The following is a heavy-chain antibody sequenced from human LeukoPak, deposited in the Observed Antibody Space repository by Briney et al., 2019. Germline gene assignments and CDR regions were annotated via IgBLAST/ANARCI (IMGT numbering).Heavy chain of an antibody. Sequence: PGGSLRLSCAASGFTFSDNAMTWVRQAPGKELEWVSTISGRGGSAFYADSVKGRFTVSRDNSKNTLFLQMNSLRAEDTAIYYCAKRVLCQSWGQGTLVTVSS. V-gene: IGHV3-23*01. CDR3: AKRVLCQS. CDR1: GFTFSDNA. D-gene: IGHD2-8*01. J-gene: IGHJ5*02. CDR2: ISGRGGSA.